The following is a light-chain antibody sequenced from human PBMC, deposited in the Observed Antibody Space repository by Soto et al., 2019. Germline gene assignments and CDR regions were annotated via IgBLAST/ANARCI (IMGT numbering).Light chain of an antibody. J-gene: IGKJ1*01. Sequence: EIVLTQSPGIFSLSPVEIGSLCCVASQSVSSNLAWYQQKHGQAPRLLIYGASTRATGIPARFSGSGSGTEFTLTINSLQSEDFAVYYCQQYTNWPWTFGQGTKVDIK. V-gene: IGKV3-15*01. CDR3: QQYTNWPWT. CDR2: GAS. CDR1: QSVSSN.